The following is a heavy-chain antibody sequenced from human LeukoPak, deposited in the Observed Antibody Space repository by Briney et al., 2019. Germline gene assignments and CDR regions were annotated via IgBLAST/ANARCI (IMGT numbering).Heavy chain of an antibody. CDR2: IYYSGST. CDR1: GGSISSGGYY. D-gene: IGHD3-16*02. Sequence: SETLSLTCTVSGGSISSGGYYWSWIRQHPGKGLEWIGYIYYSGSTYYNPSLKSRVTISVDTSKNQFSLKLSSVTAADTAVYYYASQPYYDYVWGSYRPNWYFDLWGRGTLVTVSS. V-gene: IGHV4-31*03. CDR3: ASQPYYDYVWGSYRPNWYFDL. J-gene: IGHJ2*01.